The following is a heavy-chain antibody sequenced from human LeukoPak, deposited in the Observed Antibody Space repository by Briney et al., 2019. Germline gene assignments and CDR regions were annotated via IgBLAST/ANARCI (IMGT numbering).Heavy chain of an antibody. CDR1: GYTFTGYY. CDR3: AREGSSIAARMTYYYMDV. J-gene: IGHJ6*03. V-gene: IGHV1-2*02. CDR2: INPNSGGT. Sequence: ASVKVSCKASGYTFTGYYMHWVRQAPGQGLEWMGWINPNSGGTNYAQKFRGRVTMTRDTSISTAYMELSRLGSDDTAVYYCAREGSSIAARMTYYYMDVWGKGTTVTVSS. D-gene: IGHD6-6*01.